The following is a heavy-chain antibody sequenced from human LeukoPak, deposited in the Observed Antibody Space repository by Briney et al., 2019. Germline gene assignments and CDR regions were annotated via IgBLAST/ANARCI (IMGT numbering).Heavy chain of an antibody. V-gene: IGHV4-59*12. CDR3: ARLNAMVRELIIIDY. Sequence: PSETLSVNCTVSGGSISSYYWSWIRQPPGKGLEWIGYIYYSGSTNYNPSLKSRVTISVDTSKNHFSLKVTSVTAADTAVYYCARLNAMVRELIIIDYWGQGTLVTVSS. J-gene: IGHJ4*02. CDR1: GGSISSYY. D-gene: IGHD3-10*01. CDR2: IYYSGST.